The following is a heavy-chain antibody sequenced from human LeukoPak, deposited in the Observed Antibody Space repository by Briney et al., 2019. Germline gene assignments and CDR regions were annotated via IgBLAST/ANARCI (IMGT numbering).Heavy chain of an antibody. CDR3: TTGRRNYYDSSGYYSRGYVFDY. D-gene: IGHD3-22*01. CDR2: IRSKAYGGTT. CDR1: GFTFGDYA. Sequence: GGSLRLSCTASGFTFGDYAMSWFRQAPGKGLEWVGFIRSKAYGGTTEYAASVKGRFTISRDDSKSIAYLQMNSLKTEDTAVYYCTTGRRNYYDSSGYYSRGYVFDYWGQGTLVTVSS. V-gene: IGHV3-49*03. J-gene: IGHJ4*02.